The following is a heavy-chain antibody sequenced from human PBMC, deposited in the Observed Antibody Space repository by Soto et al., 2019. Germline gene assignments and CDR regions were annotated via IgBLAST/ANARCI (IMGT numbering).Heavy chain of an antibody. D-gene: IGHD3-10*01. J-gene: IGHJ4*02. CDR1: GGSVYSTSYY. Sequence: SETLSLTCSVSGGSVYSTSYYWGWICQPPGKGLEWVGHIFYGGSTYYNPSLESRVAISVDTSKNQVSLRLTSVTAADTAVYYCARRLASGSPYFDYWGQGTLVTVSS. V-gene: IGHV4-39*01. CDR2: IFYGGST. CDR3: ARRLASGSPYFDY.